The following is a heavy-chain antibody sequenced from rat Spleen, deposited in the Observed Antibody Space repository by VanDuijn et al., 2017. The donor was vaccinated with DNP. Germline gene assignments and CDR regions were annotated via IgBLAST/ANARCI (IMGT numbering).Heavy chain of an antibody. D-gene: IGHD1-2*01. CDR1: GFTFSSYW. CDR2: INPDGGNT. J-gene: IGHJ2*01. CDR3: ARGGLYYFDY. V-gene: IGHV5-58*01. Sequence: EVQLVETGGGLVQPGRSLKLSCVASGFTFSSYWMYWIRQAPGKGLEWVASINPDGGNTYYPDSVKGRFTVSRDNSKSSLYLQMNSLKSEDTATYYCARGGLYYFDYWGQGVMVTVSS.